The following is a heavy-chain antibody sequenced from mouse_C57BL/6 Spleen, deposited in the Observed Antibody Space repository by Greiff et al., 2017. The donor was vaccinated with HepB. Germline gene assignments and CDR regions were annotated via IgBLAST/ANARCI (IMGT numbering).Heavy chain of an antibody. Sequence: QVQLKQPGAELVMPGASVTLSCKASGYTFTSYWMHWVKQRPGQGLEWIGEIDPSDSYTNYNQKFKGKSTLTVDKSSSTAYMQLSSLTSEDSAVYYCARGNYYGNYRMDYWGQGTSVTVSS. CDR3: ARGNYYGNYRMDY. J-gene: IGHJ4*01. CDR2: IDPSDSYT. D-gene: IGHD2-1*01. V-gene: IGHV1-69*01. CDR1: GYTFTSYW.